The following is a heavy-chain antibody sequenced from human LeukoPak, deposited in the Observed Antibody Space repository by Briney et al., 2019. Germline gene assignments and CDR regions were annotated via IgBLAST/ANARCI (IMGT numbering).Heavy chain of an antibody. J-gene: IGHJ4*02. V-gene: IGHV1-8*03. CDR1: GYTFSTCD. CDR2: MNPNNGNT. D-gene: IGHD3-3*01. Sequence: ASVKVSCKASGYTFSTCDINWVRQAPGQGLEWMGCMNPNNGNTGYAKKFQGRVTITRDTSISTAYMELSSLTSEDTAVYYCARGPLTSGVRYFDYWGQGTLVTVSS. CDR3: ARGPLTSGVRYFDY.